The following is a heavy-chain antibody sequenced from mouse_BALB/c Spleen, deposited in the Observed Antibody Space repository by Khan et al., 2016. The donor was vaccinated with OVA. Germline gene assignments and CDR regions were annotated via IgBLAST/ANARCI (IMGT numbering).Heavy chain of an antibody. CDR1: GYSITSDYA. CDR2: ISYSGRN. V-gene: IGHV3-2*02. Sequence: VQLKQSGPGLVKPSQSLSLTCTVTGYSITSDYAWNWIRQFPGNKLEWMGYISYSGRNSYNPSLKSRISITRDTSKNQFFLQLNSVTTEDTATYDCARSIMANWGQGTTLTVSS. CDR3: ARSIMAN. J-gene: IGHJ2*01.